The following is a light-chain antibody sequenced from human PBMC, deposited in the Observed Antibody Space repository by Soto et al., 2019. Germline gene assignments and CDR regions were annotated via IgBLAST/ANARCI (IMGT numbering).Light chain of an antibody. CDR1: QDISRW. J-gene: IGKJ1*01. V-gene: IGKV1-5*01. CDR2: DAS. Sequence: DIPMTQSPSTLSASVGDRVTITCRASQDISRWLAWYQQKPGKAPQVLIDDASSLKSGVPSMFIGSGSGTEFTLTISSRQPDDFATYYCQKYNRYSTFGQGTKVDIK. CDR3: QKYNRYST.